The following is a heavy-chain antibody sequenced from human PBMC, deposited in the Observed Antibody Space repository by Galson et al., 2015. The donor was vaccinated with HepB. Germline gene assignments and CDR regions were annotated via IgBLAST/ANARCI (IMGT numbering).Heavy chain of an antibody. CDR3: ARRGYCGGDCSFDQ. V-gene: IGHV5-51*03. CDR1: GYDFTSYW. J-gene: IGHJ4*02. Sequence: QSGAEVKKPGESLKISCKASGYDFTSYWIGWVRQMPGKGLEWMGVIYPGDSETRYSPSFQGHVTISVDKSITTAHLQWKSLKASDTAIYYCARRGYCGGDCSFDQWGQGTLVTVSS. CDR2: IYPGDSET. D-gene: IGHD2-21*02.